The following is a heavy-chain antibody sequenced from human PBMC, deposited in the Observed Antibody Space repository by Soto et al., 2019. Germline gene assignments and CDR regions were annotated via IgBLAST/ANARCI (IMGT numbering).Heavy chain of an antibody. D-gene: IGHD2-2*01. CDR1: GAPTTINY. CDR3: ARAAGGLYAH. Sequence: SETLSLTCTVSGAPTTINYWSWIRQAPGKGLEWIGYIYYSGSTTYNPSLKSRVTMSADTSKDQFSLKLNSVTAADTAVYYCARAAGGLYAHGGPGILAPVSS. J-gene: IGHJ4*02. V-gene: IGHV4-59*12. CDR2: IYYSGST.